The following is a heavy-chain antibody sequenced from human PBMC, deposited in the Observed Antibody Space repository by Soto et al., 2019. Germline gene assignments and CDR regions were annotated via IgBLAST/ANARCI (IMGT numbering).Heavy chain of an antibody. V-gene: IGHV1-46*01. CDR1: GYSFTSYY. J-gene: IGHJ6*02. CDR3: AREFTHYYGMDV. CDR2: LNPSGTGA. Sequence: ASVKVSCKASGYSFTSYYMHWVRQAPGQGLEWMGVLNPSGTGATYAQNFQGRVTMTRDTSTSTVYMELSSLRSEDTAIYYCAREFTHYYGMDVWGQGTTVTVSS.